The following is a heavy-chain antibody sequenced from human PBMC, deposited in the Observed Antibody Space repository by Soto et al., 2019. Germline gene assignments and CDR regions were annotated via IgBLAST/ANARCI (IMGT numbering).Heavy chain of an antibody. J-gene: IGHJ4*02. CDR1: EFTFCTYG. D-gene: IGHD5-18*01. CDR2: ISSDGTNK. Sequence: QVQLVESGGGVVQPGRSLRLSCADSEFTFCTYGMHWVRQAPGKGLEWVALISSDGTNKYYADSVMGRFTISRDNSKNTLYLQINSLRADDTVMYYCGKDGRVGYNYGTAYFDYWGQGTLVTVSS. V-gene: IGHV3-30*18. CDR3: GKDGRVGYNYGTAYFDY.